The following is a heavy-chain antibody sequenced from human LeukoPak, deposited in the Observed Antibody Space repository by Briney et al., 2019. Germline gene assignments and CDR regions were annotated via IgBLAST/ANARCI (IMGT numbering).Heavy chain of an antibody. CDR3: ARDAAVAAYFDY. V-gene: IGHV3-7*01. D-gene: IGHD6-19*01. CDR2: IKQDGSGK. J-gene: IGHJ4*02. CDR1: GFTFSSSW. Sequence: GGSLRLSCVASGFTFSSSWMSWVRQAPGKGLEWVANIKQDGSGKYYVDSVKGRFTISRDNAKNSLYLQMNSLRAEDTAVYYCARDAAVAAYFDYWGQGTLVTVSS.